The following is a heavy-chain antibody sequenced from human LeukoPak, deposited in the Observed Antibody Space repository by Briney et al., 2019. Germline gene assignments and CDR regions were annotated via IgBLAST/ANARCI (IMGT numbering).Heavy chain of an antibody. J-gene: IGHJ4*02. CDR1: GGSVSSGSYY. CDR2: IYYSGST. Sequence: SETLSLTCTVSGGSVSSGSYYWSWIRPPPGKGLEWIGNIYYSGSTNYNPSLKSRVTISVDTSKNQFSLKLNSVTAADTAVYYCARQYSSKWYTYWGQGTLVTVSS. V-gene: IGHV4-61*01. CDR3: ARQYSSKWYTY. D-gene: IGHD6-13*01.